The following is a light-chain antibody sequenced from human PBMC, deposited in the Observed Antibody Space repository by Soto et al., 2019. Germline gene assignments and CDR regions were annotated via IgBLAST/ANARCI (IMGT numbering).Light chain of an antibody. Sequence: DIQMTQSPSTLSASVGDRVTITCRASQSISSWLAWYQQKPGKAPKLLIYKASSLESGVPSRFSGSGSGTEFTLTSSSLQPDDFGPYYCQQYNSYSQKMFGKGTKVEIK. CDR2: KAS. V-gene: IGKV1-5*03. CDR1: QSISSW. J-gene: IGKJ1*01. CDR3: QQYNSYSQKM.